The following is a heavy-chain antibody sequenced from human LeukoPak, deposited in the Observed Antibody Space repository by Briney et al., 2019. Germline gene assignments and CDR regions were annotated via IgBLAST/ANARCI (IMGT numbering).Heavy chain of an antibody. Sequence: GGSLRLSCAASGFTFSNYVMSWVRQAPGKGLEWVSSISTSSSYIYYTDSVKGRFTISRDNAKNSLYLQMNSLRAEDTAVYYCARDLPSPSSGLDWFDPWGQGTLVTVPS. CDR2: ISTSSSYI. D-gene: IGHD3-3*01. J-gene: IGHJ5*02. CDR3: ARDLPSPSSGLDWFDP. CDR1: GFTFSNYV. V-gene: IGHV3-21*01.